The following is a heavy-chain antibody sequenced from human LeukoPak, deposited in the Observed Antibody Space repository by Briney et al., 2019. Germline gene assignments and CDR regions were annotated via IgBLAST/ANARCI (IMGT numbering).Heavy chain of an antibody. D-gene: IGHD3-3*01. J-gene: IGHJ4*02. Sequence: PGGSLRLSCAVSGFTLSNYAMSWVRQAPGKGLEWVANIKQDGSEKYYVDSVKGRFTISRDNAKNSLYLQMNSLRAEDTAVYYCARDGEYYDFWSGYYSLDYWGQGTLVTVSS. CDR3: ARDGEYYDFWSGYYSLDY. V-gene: IGHV3-7*01. CDR2: IKQDGSEK. CDR1: GFTLSNYA.